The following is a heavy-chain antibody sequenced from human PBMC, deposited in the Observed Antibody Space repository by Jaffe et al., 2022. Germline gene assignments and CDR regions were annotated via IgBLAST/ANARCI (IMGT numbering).Heavy chain of an antibody. J-gene: IGHJ4*02. CDR2: IYYSGST. CDR1: GGSISSSSYY. CDR3: ARGSLQGVIISNPQPFDY. Sequence: QLQLQESGPGLVKPSETLSLTCTVSGGSISSSSYYWGWIRQPPGKGLEWIGSIYYSGSTYYNPSLKSRVTISVDTSKNQFSLKLSSVTAADTAVYYCARGSLQGVIISNPQPFDYWGQGTLVTVSS. D-gene: IGHD3-10*01. V-gene: IGHV4-39*01.